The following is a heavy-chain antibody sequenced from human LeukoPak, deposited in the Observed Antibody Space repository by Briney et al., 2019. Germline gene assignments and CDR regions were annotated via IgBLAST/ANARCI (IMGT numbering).Heavy chain of an antibody. CDR3: ARGQGYCSSTSCRGGYAFDY. J-gene: IGHJ4*02. V-gene: IGHV4-34*01. D-gene: IGHD2-2*01. CDR2: INHSGST. CDR1: GGSFSGYY. Sequence: SETLSLTCAVYGGSFSGYYLSWIRQPPGKGLEWIGEINHSGSTNYNPSLKSRVTISVDTSKNQFSLKLSSVTAADTAVYYCARGQGYCSSTSCRGGYAFDYWGQGTLVTVSS.